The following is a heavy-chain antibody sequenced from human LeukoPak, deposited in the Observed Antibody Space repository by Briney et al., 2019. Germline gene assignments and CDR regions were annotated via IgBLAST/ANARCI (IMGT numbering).Heavy chain of an antibody. J-gene: IGHJ3*02. Sequence: SQTLSLTCAVSGGSISSGGYSWSWIRQPPGKGLEWIGYIYHSGSTYYNPSLKSRVTISVDRSKNQFSLKLSSVTAADTAVYYCARDPYYGDSGGPAFDIWGQGTMVTVSS. V-gene: IGHV4-30-2*01. D-gene: IGHD4-17*01. CDR3: ARDPYYGDSGGPAFDI. CDR2: IYHSGST. CDR1: GGSISSGGYS.